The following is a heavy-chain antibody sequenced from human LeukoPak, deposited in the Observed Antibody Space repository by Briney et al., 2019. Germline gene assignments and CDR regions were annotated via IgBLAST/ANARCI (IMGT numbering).Heavy chain of an antibody. CDR3: ARQRTSSYDDY. CDR1: GYIFTSYW. J-gene: IGHJ4*02. D-gene: IGHD1-14*01. CDR2: IYPGDSDT. V-gene: IGHV5-51*01. Sequence: GESLKISCKGSGYIFTSYWIGWVRHMPGKGREWMGIIYPGDSDTRYSPSFQGKVHISADKSISTVYLQWSSQKASDAAMYYCARQRTSSYDDYWGQGTLVTVSS.